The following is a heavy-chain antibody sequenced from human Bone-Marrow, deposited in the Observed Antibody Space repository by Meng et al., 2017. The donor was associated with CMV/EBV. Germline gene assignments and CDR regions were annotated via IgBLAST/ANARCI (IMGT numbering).Heavy chain of an antibody. CDR1: GFTFSAYG. D-gene: IGHD2-2*01. CDR2: IQYDGSDK. Sequence: GGSLRLSCAASGFTFSAYGMHWVRQAPGKGLKWLAFIQYDGSDKYYGDSVKGRFTISRDNSKNTLYLQMNSLRAEDTAVYFCAYQVLLFWGQGTLVTVSS. J-gene: IGHJ4*02. V-gene: IGHV3-30*02. CDR3: AYQVLLF.